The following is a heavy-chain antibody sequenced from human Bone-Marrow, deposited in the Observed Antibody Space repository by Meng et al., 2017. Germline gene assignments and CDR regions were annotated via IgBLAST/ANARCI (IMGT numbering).Heavy chain of an antibody. CDR2: IYHSGST. CDR1: GYSISSGYY. D-gene: IGHD2-2*01. J-gene: IGHJ5*02. V-gene: IGHV4-38-2*01. Sequence: SETLSLTCAVSGYSISSGYYWGWIRQPPGKGLEWIGSIYHSGSTYHNPSLKSRVTISVDTSKNQFSLKLSSVTAADTAVYYCARVVPAARDWFDPWGQGTLVTVSS. CDR3: ARVVPAARDWFDP.